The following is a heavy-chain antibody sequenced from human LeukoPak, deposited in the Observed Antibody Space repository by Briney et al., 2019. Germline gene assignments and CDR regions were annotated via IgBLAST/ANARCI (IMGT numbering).Heavy chain of an antibody. Sequence: PGGSLRLSCAASGFTFSSYSMNWVRQAPGKGLEWIGEINHSGSTNYNPSLKSRVTMSVDTSKNQFSLKLSSVTAADTAVYYCARHRSGTYYRFDYWGQGTLVTVSS. V-gene: IGHV4-34*01. CDR1: GFTFSSYS. CDR3: ARHRSGTYYRFDY. J-gene: IGHJ4*02. CDR2: INHSGST. D-gene: IGHD1-26*01.